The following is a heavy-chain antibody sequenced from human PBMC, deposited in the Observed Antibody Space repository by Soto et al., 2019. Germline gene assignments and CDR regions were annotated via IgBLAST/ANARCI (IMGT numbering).Heavy chain of an antibody. CDR3: ARGLGIAYRYSDY. V-gene: IGHV4-34*01. Sequence: SETLSLTCAVYGGSFSGYYWSWIRQPPGKGLEWIGEINHSGSTNYNPSLKSRVTISVDTSKNQFSLKLSSVTAADTAVYYCARGLGIAYRYSDYWGPGTLVTVSS. D-gene: IGHD6-13*01. CDR2: INHSGST. CDR1: GGSFSGYY. J-gene: IGHJ4*02.